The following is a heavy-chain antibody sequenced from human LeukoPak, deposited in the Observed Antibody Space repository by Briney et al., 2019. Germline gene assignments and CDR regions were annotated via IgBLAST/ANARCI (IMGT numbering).Heavy chain of an antibody. CDR1: GYSISSGYY. D-gene: IGHD2-2*01. V-gene: IGHV4-38-2*01. J-gene: IGHJ4*02. CDR2: IYHSGST. Sequence: SETLSLTCAVSGYSISSGYYWGWIRQPPGKGLEWIGCIYHSGSTYYNPSLKSRVTISVDTSKNQFSLKLSSVTAADTAVYYCARLPPRRTRDIVVVPAAVVDYWGQGTLVTVSS. CDR3: ARLPPRRTRDIVVVPAAVVDY.